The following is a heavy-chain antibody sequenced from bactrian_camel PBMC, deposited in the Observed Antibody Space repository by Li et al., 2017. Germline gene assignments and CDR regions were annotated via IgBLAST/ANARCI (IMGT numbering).Heavy chain of an antibody. V-gene: IGHV3S42*01. J-gene: IGHJ6*01. CDR2: IAYDGWVT. CDR3: AAGQGVGWCLDVIRTGAEPDFDY. D-gene: IGHD5*01. Sequence: VQLVESGGGLVPPGGSLRLSCAASGFQFSDYPMSWVRQAPGKGLEWVAQIAYDGWVTRYHDSAKGRFTISRDNAKNTLYLQMNSLKPEDTAMYYCAAGQGVGWCLDVIRTGAEPDFDYWGQGTQVTVS. CDR1: GFQFSDYP.